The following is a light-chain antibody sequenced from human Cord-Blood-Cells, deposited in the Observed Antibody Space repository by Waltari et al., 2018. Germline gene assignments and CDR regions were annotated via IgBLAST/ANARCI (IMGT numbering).Light chain of an antibody. Sequence: EIVLSQSPATLSLSPGERATLSCRASQIVSSYLSCHQQKPGQAPRLLSYDASNRATGIPARFSGSGCGTDFTLTISSLEPEDFAVYYCQQRSNWWTFGQGTKVEIK. CDR3: QQRSNWWT. CDR2: DAS. CDR1: QIVSSY. V-gene: IGKV3-11*01. J-gene: IGKJ1*01.